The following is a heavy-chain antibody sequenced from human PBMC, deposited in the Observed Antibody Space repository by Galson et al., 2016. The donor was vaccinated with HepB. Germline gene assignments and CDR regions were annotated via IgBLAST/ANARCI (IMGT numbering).Heavy chain of an antibody. J-gene: IGHJ4*02. CDR1: GASITSGGYY. CDR2: IHDTGRT. CDR3: ARDRGYDNSGYYFYYYDS. D-gene: IGHD3-22*01. Sequence: TLSLTCTVPGASITSGGYYWTWIRQYPGKGLEWIGFIHDTGRTQYNPSLKSRLSMSVDTSKSQFSLKLTSVTAADTAVYYCARDRGYDNSGYYFYYYDSWGQGTLVTVSS. V-gene: IGHV4-31*03.